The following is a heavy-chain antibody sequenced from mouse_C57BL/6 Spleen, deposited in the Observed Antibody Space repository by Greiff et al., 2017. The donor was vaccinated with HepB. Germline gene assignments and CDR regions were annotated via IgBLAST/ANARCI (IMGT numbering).Heavy chain of an antibody. D-gene: IGHD3-3*01. CDR2: INPGSGGT. CDR3: ARKGQTYFDV. J-gene: IGHJ1*03. V-gene: IGHV1-54*01. Sequence: LVESGAELVRPGTSVKVSCKASGYAFTNYLIEWVKQRPGQGLEWIGVINPGSGGTNYNEKFKGKATLTADKSSSTAYMQLSSLTSEDSAVYVCARKGQTYFDVWGTGTTVTVSS. CDR1: GYAFTNYL.